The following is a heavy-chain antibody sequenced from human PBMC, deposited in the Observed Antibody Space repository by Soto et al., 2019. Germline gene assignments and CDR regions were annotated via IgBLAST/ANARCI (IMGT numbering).Heavy chain of an antibody. CDR3: AKDRSITGIRWLQH. V-gene: IGHV3-23*01. Sequence: EVQLLESGGGLVQPGGSLRLSCAASGFTFSSYARSWVRQAPGKGLEWVSAISGSGGSTYYADSVKGRFTISRDNSKNTLYLQMNSLRAEDTAVYYCAKDRSITGIRWLQHWGQGTLVTVSS. J-gene: IGHJ1*01. D-gene: IGHD1-20*01. CDR2: ISGSGGST. CDR1: GFTFSSYA.